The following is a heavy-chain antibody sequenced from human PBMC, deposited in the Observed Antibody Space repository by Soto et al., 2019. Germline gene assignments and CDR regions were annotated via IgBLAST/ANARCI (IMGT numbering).Heavy chain of an antibody. CDR3: ASQRTGYNSGWYFDY. CDR2: FFFSGST. CDR1: GGSISSSSYY. Sequence: PSETLSLTCTVSGGSISSSSYYWGWIRQPPGKGLELIWSFFFSGSTYFNPSLKSRVTIFVDTFKNQFFLKLSSLTAADTALYYCASQRTGYNSGWYFDYWGQGTLVTVSS. J-gene: IGHJ4*02. D-gene: IGHD6-19*01. V-gene: IGHV4-39*01.